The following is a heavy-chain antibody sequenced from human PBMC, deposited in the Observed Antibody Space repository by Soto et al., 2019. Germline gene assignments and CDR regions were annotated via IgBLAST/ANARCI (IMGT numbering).Heavy chain of an antibody. CDR2: MNPNSGNT. CDR1: GYTFTSYD. CDR3: AREESSGWYRYYYYYYGMDV. J-gene: IGHJ6*02. D-gene: IGHD6-19*01. Sequence: VASVKVSCKASGYTFTSYDINWVRQATGQGLEWMGWMNPNSGNTGYAQKFQGRVTMTRNTSISTAYMELSSLRSQDTAVYYCAREESSGWYRYYYYYYGMDVWGQGTTVTVS. V-gene: IGHV1-8*01.